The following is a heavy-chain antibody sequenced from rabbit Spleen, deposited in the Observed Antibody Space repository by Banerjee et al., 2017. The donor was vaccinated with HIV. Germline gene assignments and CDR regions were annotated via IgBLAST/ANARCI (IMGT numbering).Heavy chain of an antibody. V-gene: IGHV1S45*01. D-gene: IGHD6-1*01. CDR1: GFSFSDRDV. CDR3: ARDDGSYDYIDGYFNL. J-gene: IGHJ4*01. Sequence: QEQLVESGGGLVQPEGSLTLTCKASGFSFSDRDVMCWVRQAPGKGLEWIGCINTATGKAVYANWARGRFTISSTSSTTVTLQLTSLTVADTATYFCARDDGSYDYIDGYFNLWGPGTLVTVS. CDR2: INTATGKA.